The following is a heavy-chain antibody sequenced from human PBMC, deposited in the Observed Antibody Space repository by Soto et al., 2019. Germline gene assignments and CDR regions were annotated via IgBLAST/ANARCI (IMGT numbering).Heavy chain of an antibody. J-gene: IGHJ6*02. CDR3: ARKVLRLSDYGMDV. Sequence: GGSLRLSCAASGFTFSSYAMSWVRQAPGKGLEWVSAISGSGGSTYYADSVKGRFTISRDNSKNTLYLQMNSLRAEDTAVYYCARKVLRLSDYGMDVWGQGTTVTVSS. V-gene: IGHV3-23*01. CDR2: ISGSGGST. CDR1: GFTFSSYA. D-gene: IGHD2-15*01.